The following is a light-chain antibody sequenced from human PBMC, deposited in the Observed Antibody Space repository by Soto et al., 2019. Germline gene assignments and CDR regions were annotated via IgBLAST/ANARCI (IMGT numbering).Light chain of an antibody. V-gene: IGKV1-5*01. CDR2: DAS. Sequence: DIQMTQSPSTLSASVGDRVTITCRASQSISSWLAWYQQKPGKAPKLLIYDASSLESGVPSRFSGSGSGTEFTLTISSLQPDDFATYYCQQYNSIRETFGQGPKVEIK. CDR1: QSISSW. J-gene: IGKJ1*01. CDR3: QQYNSIRET.